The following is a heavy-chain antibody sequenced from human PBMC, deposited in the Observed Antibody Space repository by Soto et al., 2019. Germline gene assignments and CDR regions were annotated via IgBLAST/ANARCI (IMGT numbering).Heavy chain of an antibody. V-gene: IGHV3-23*01. CDR3: AKEDDEWTNGVFEL. CDR2: TSAGDGSA. Sequence: EMQLLESGGGWVQPGGSLRLSCAASGFDINAYDMSWVRQAPGKGLEWVSSTSAGDGSAYYSDSVRGRFTIARDNSKNTLYVEMNSLRSEDTALYYCAKEDDEWTNGVFELWGQGTLVTVSS. CDR1: GFDINAYD. D-gene: IGHD2-8*01. J-gene: IGHJ3*01.